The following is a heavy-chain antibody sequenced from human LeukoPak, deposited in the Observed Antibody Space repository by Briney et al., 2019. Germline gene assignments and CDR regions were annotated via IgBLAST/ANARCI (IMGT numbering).Heavy chain of an antibody. CDR3: AKDRAARGRGNYFYMDV. V-gene: IGHV3-43D*03. D-gene: IGHD2/OR15-2a*01. CDR1: GFPFSSYA. CDR2: ITWDGGST. Sequence: GGSLILSCAASGFPFSSYAMHWVRQASGKGLEWVSHITWDGGSTHYADSVEGRFTISRDNRENYLDLQMNSLRPEDTALYYCAKDRAARGRGNYFYMDVWGKGTTVTVSS. J-gene: IGHJ6*03.